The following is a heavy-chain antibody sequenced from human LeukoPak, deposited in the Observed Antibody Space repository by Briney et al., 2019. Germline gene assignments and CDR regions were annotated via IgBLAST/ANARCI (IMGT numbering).Heavy chain of an antibody. Sequence: SETLSLTCTVSGGSITNYYWNWIRQPPGKGLEWIGYIYDSGRTNYKSSLKSRVIISLDTSKNQFSLKLTTVTAADTAVYYCAKDPGVVPAHYFDYWGQGTLVTVSS. J-gene: IGHJ4*02. CDR2: IYDSGRT. D-gene: IGHD2-2*01. V-gene: IGHV4-59*12. CDR1: GGSITNYY. CDR3: AKDPGVVPAHYFDY.